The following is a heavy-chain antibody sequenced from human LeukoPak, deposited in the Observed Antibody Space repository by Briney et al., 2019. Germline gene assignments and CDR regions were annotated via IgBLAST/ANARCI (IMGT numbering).Heavy chain of an antibody. J-gene: IGHJ4*02. D-gene: IGHD1-26*01. CDR3: ARDSGSYYFDY. CDR2: IYYSGST. Sequence: SETLSLTCAVYGGSFSGYYWSWIRQPPGKGLEWIGYIYYSGSTNYNPSLKSGVTISVDTSKNQFSLKLSSVTAADTAVYYCARDSGSYYFDYWGQGTLVTVSS. CDR1: GGSFSGYY. V-gene: IGHV4-59*01.